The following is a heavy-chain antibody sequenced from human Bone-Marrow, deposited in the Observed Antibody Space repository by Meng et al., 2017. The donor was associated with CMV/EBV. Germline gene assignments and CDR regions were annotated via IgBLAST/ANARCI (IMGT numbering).Heavy chain of an antibody. Sequence: SETLSLTCTVSGGSMRWNYLHWIRQPPGKGLEWIGYIYFTGTTNYNPSLKSRVTISVDTSKNQFSLKLSSVTAADTAVYYCAREAYYYGSGSHFDYRGQGTLVTVSS. CDR3: AREAYYYGSGSHFDY. CDR2: IYFTGTT. V-gene: IGHV4-59*12. CDR1: GGSMRWNY. D-gene: IGHD3-10*01. J-gene: IGHJ4*02.